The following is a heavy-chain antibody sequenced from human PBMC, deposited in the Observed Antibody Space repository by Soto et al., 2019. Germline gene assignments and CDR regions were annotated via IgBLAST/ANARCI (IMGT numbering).Heavy chain of an antibody. CDR2: ITYTGTT. D-gene: IGHD3-10*01. CDR3: ARRNYPYYFDY. CDR1: GGSISSSSNF. V-gene: IGHV4-39*01. Sequence: QLQLQESGPGLVKPSETLSLTCTVSGGSISSSSNFWGWIRQPPGKGLEWIAIITYTGTTYYNPSLKSRLTISADTPNNQFSLSLSSVTAADTAIYYCARRNYPYYFDYWGQGILVTVSS. J-gene: IGHJ4*02.